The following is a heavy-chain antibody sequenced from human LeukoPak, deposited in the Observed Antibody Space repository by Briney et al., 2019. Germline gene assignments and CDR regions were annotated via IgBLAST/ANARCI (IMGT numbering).Heavy chain of an antibody. Sequence: SETLSLTCTVSGGSISSSSYCWGWTRQPPGKGLEWIGRIYVSGTTYNNPSLKSRVTISVDTSKNQFSLKLSSVTAADTAVYYCARPHYYGSGSYYKNYYYYYMDVWGKGTTVTVSS. CDR3: ARPHYYGSGSYYKNYYYYYMDV. V-gene: IGHV4-39*01. D-gene: IGHD3-10*01. CDR2: IYVSGTT. J-gene: IGHJ6*03. CDR1: GGSISSSSYC.